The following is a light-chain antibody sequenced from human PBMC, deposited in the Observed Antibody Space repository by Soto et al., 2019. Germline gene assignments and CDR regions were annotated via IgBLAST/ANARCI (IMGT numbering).Light chain of an antibody. CDR2: GAS. Sequence: TVMTQSPATLSVSPGERVTLSCRASRIVSTNVAWYQQRPGQPPRLLIYGASTRATGVPARFSGSGSGTEFTLTISTLQSEDFAVYYCQQYNNWPPWTFGQGTKVDIK. J-gene: IGKJ1*01. CDR3: QQYNNWPPWT. CDR1: RIVSTN. V-gene: IGKV3-15*01.